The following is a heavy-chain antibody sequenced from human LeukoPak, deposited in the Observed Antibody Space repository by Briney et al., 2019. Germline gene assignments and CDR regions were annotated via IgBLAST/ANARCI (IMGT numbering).Heavy chain of an antibody. CDR1: GFTYSSYA. J-gene: IGHJ4*02. CDR3: AREGASVAGNDY. Sequence: GGSVRLSCAASGFTYSSYAMLGVRHAPGKGVEYVSAIWSNGGSTYYANSVTGRFTISRDNYKNTLYLQMGSLRAEDMAVYYCAREGASVAGNDYWGQGTLVTVSS. D-gene: IGHD6-19*01. V-gene: IGHV3-64*01. CDR2: IWSNGGST.